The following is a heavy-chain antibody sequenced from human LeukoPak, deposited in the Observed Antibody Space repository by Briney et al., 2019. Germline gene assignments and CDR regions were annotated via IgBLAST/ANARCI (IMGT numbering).Heavy chain of an antibody. Sequence: ASVKVSCKVSGYTLTELSMHWVRQAPGKGLEWMGGFDPEDGETIYAQKFQGRVTMTEDTSTDTAYMELSRLRSEDTAVYYCATVVLRYFDWLSPGDYWGQGTLVTVSS. V-gene: IGHV1-24*01. J-gene: IGHJ4*02. CDR2: FDPEDGET. CDR3: ATVVLRYFDWLSPGDY. D-gene: IGHD3-9*01. CDR1: GYTLTELS.